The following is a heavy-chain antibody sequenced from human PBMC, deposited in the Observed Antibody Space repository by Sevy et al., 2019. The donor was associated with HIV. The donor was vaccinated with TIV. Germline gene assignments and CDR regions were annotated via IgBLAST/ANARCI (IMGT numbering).Heavy chain of an antibody. Sequence: GGSLRLSCAASGFTFSDSWMTWVRQGPGKGLEWVANINQAGSDKYYVDSVRGRFTISRDNAKNSLYLQMNSLRVEDTGLYCCAGGGFPFRYWGQGSLVTVSS. CDR3: AGGGFPFRY. D-gene: IGHD6-19*01. J-gene: IGHJ4*02. CDR1: GFTFSDSW. CDR2: INQAGSDK. V-gene: IGHV3-7*01.